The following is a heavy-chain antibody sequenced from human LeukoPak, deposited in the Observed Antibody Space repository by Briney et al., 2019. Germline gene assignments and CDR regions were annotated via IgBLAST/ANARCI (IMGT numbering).Heavy chain of an antibody. CDR3: AKAPRDGYNPLDY. D-gene: IGHD5-24*01. Sequence: GSLRLSCAASGFNFGSYAMSWVRQAPGKGLEWVSAINGLGGTTYYSDSVKGRSTISRDNSKNTLYLEVNSLRAEDTAVYFCAKAPRDGYNPLDYWGQGTLVTVSS. CDR2: INGLGGTT. CDR1: GFNFGSYA. J-gene: IGHJ4*02. V-gene: IGHV3-23*01.